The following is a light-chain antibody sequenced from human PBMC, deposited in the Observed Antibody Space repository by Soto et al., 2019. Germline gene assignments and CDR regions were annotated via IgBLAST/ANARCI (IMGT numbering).Light chain of an antibody. V-gene: IGLV2-14*01. CDR3: SSYTSSSTSYD. Sequence: QSALTQPASVSGSPGQSITISCTGTSSDVGGYNYVSWYQQHPGKAPKLMIYDVSNRPSGVSNRFSGSKSGNTASLTISGLQAEDEADYYCSSYTSSSTSYDFGTGTKLTVL. CDR1: SSDVGGYNY. CDR2: DVS. J-gene: IGLJ1*01.